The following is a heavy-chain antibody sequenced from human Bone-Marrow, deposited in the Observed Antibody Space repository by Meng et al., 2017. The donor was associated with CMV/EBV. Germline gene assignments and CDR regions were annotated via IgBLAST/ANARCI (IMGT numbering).Heavy chain of an antibody. CDR1: GYTFTNYG. D-gene: IGHD3-10*01. CDR3: ASAHWVRGVIISDAFDI. J-gene: IGHJ3*02. V-gene: IGHV1-18*01. Sequence: ASVKVSCKASGYTFTNYGISWVRPAPGQGLEWMGWISSYNGNTNYAQKLQGRVTVTTDTSTSKTYMELRSLRSDDTAVYYCASAHWVRGVIISDAFDIWGQGTMVTVSS. CDR2: ISSYNGNT.